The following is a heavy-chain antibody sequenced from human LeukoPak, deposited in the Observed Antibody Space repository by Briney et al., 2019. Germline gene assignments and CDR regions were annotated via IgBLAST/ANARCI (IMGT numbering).Heavy chain of an antibody. J-gene: IGHJ6*03. V-gene: IGHV3-43*01. CDR3: AKDSATAYYYMGV. CDR1: GFTFDDYT. Sequence: GGSLRLSCAASGFTFDDYTMYWVRQAPGKGLEWVSLISWDGGSTYYADSVKGRFTISRDNSKNSLYLQMNSLRTEDTALYYCAKDSATAYYYMGVWGKGTTVTVSS. CDR2: ISWDGGST. D-gene: IGHD5-12*01.